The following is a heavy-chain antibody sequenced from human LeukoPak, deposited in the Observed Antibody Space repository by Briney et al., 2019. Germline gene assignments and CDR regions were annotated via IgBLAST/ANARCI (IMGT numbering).Heavy chain of an antibody. CDR1: GFTFSSYA. D-gene: IGHD3-3*01. CDR2: ISYDGSNK. V-gene: IGHV3-30*01. J-gene: IGHJ4*02. CDR3: ARDKHDFWSGYWYYFDY. Sequence: GRSLRLSCAASGFTFSSYAMRWVRQAPGKGLEWVAVISYDGSNKYYADSVKGRFTISRDNSKNTLYLQMNSLRAEDTAVYYCARDKHDFWSGYWYYFDYWGQGTLVTVSS.